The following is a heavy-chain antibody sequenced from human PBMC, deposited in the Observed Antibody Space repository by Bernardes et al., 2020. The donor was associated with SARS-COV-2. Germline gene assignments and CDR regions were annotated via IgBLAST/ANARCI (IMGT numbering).Heavy chain of an antibody. V-gene: IGHV4-34*01. CDR3: ARARDGFKTFDY. J-gene: IGHJ4*02. Sequence: SKTLSLTCAVYGGSFSGYYWTWLRQSPGKGLEWIGEINHGGSTNYNPSLKSPVTISVDTSNNQFSLKLSSVTAADTAVYYCARARDGFKTFDYWGQGTLVTVSS. D-gene: IGHD5-12*01. CDR1: GGSFSGYY. CDR2: INHGGST.